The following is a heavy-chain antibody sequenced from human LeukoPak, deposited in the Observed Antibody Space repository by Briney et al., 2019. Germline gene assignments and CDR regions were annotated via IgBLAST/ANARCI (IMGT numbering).Heavy chain of an antibody. V-gene: IGHV4-34*01. CDR2: INHSGST. Sequence: ETLSLTCAVYGGSFSGYYWSWVRQPPGKGLEWIGEINHSGSTNYNPSLTSRVTISVDTSKNQFSLKLSSVTAADTAVYYCASLITMVRGVIKDYWGQGTLVTVSS. CDR1: GGSFSGYY. J-gene: IGHJ4*02. D-gene: IGHD3-10*01. CDR3: ASLITMVRGVIKDY.